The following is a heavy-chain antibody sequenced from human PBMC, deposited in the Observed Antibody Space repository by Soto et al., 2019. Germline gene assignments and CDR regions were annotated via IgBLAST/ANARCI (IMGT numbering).Heavy chain of an antibody. Sequence: GGSLRLSCAASGFTFSSYGMHWVRQAPGKGLEWVAVISYDGSNKYYADSVKGRFTISRDNSKNTLYLQMNSLRAEDTAVYYCARVQGGRDFWSGYYSVWGQGTLVTVSS. CDR2: ISYDGSNK. D-gene: IGHD3-3*01. V-gene: IGHV3-30*03. J-gene: IGHJ4*02. CDR3: ARVQGGRDFWSGYYSV. CDR1: GFTFSSYG.